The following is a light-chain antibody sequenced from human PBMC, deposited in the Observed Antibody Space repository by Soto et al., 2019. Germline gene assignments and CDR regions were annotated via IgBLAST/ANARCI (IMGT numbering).Light chain of an antibody. V-gene: IGLV2-11*01. Sequence: QSAVTQPRSVSGSPGQSVTISCTGTSSDVGAYNYVSWYQQHPGKAPKLMIYAVTKRPSGVPDRFSGSKSGNTASLTISGLQAEDEADYYCCSYAGSYTWVFGGGTKLTVL. CDR2: AVT. J-gene: IGLJ3*02. CDR3: CSYAGSYTWV. CDR1: SSDVGAYNY.